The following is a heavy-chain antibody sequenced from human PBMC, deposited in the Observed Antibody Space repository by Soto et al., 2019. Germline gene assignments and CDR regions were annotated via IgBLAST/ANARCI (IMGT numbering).Heavy chain of an antibody. J-gene: IGHJ1*01. CDR3: ARVEQWLVTREYFQH. D-gene: IGHD6-19*01. Sequence: QVRLVQSGAEVKKPGASVKVSCKASGYTFTSYGISWVRQAPGQGLEWMGWISAYNGKTNYAQKLQGRVTMTTDTSTSTGYIELRSLRSDDTAVYYCARVEQWLVTREYFQHWGQGTLITVSS. CDR1: GYTFTSYG. CDR2: ISAYNGKT. V-gene: IGHV1-18*01.